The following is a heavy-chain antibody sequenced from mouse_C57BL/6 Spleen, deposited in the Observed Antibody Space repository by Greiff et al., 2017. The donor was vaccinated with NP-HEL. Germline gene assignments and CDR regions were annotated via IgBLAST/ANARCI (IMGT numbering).Heavy chain of an antibody. CDR3: AREAPSYAMDY. V-gene: IGHV3-6*01. J-gene: IGHJ4*01. Sequence: EVKLMESGPGLVKPSQSLSLTCSVTGYSITSGYYWNWIRQFPGNKLEWMGYISYDGSNNYNPSLKNRISITRDTSKNQFFLKLNSVTTEDTATYYCAREAPSYAMDYWGQGTSVTVSS. CDR1: GYSITSGYY. CDR2: ISYDGSN.